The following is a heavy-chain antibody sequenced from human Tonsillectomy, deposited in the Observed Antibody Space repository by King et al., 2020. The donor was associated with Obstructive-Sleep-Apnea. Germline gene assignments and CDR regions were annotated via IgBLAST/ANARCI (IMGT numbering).Heavy chain of an antibody. V-gene: IGHV1-46*01. Sequence: QLVQSGAEVKKPGASVKGSCKASGYTFTSYYMHWVRQAPGQGLEWMGIINPSGGSTRYAQKFQGRVTMTRETSTSTVYMELSSLRSEDTAVYYCAREWDLGSGGSCYGYWGQGTLVTVSS. CDR1: GYTFTSYY. CDR3: AREWDLGSGGSCYGY. CDR2: INPSGGST. D-gene: IGHD2-15*01. J-gene: IGHJ4*02.